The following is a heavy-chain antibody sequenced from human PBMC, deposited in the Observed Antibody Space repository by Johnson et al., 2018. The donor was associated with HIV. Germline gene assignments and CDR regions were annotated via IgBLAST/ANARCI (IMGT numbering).Heavy chain of an antibody. V-gene: IGHV3-64*01. Sequence: VQLVESGGGLVKPGGSLRLSRAASGFTFSSYAMHWVRQAPGKGLESVSTITSNGGSTYYANSVKGRFTISSDNSKNTLYLQMGSLRAEDTAVYYCARDSEWELGQEGAFDIWGQGTMVTVSS. CDR3: ARDSEWELGQEGAFDI. D-gene: IGHD1-26*01. CDR1: GFTFSSYA. CDR2: ITSNGGST. J-gene: IGHJ3*02.